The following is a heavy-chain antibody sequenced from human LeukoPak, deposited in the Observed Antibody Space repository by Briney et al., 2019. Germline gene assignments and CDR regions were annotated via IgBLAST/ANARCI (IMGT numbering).Heavy chain of an antibody. D-gene: IGHD3-9*01. CDR1: GFTFNNFA. CDR3: ARADYDILTGYYKSGY. J-gene: IGHJ4*02. Sequence: GGSLRLSCAASGFTFNNFAMSWVRQAPGKGLEWVSAISGSGGSTYYADSVKGRFTISRDNSKNTLYLQMNSLRAEDTAVYYCARADYDILTGYYKSGYWGQGTLVTVSS. CDR2: ISGSGGST. V-gene: IGHV3-23*01.